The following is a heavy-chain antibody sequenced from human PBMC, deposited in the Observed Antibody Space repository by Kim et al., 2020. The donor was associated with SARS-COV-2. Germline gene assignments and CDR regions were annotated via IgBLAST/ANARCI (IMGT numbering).Heavy chain of an antibody. D-gene: IGHD2-2*01. Sequence: STFYADSVKGRFTSYRDNSKNPLFLQLNSLRAEDTALYYCARESSRRADYWGQGTLVTVSS. V-gene: IGHV3-23*01. CDR3: ARESSRRADY. J-gene: IGHJ4*02. CDR2: ST.